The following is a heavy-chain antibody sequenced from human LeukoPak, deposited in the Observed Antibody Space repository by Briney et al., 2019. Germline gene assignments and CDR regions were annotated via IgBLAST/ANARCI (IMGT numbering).Heavy chain of an antibody. V-gene: IGHV3-15*01. Sequence: PGGSLRLSCVVSGFTFSNAWMSWVRQAPGKGLEWVGRIKSKTNGGTTDYAAPVKDRFTISRDDSKNTLYLQMNSLKTEDTAVYYCTTAIRGAEYFHHWGQGTLVTVSS. CDR1: GFTFSNAW. J-gene: IGHJ1*01. CDR2: IKSKTNGGTT. D-gene: IGHD3-3*01. CDR3: TTAIRGAEYFHH.